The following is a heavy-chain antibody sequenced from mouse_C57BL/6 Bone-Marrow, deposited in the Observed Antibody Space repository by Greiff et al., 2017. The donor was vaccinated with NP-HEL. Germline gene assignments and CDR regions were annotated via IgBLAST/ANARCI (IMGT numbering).Heavy chain of an antibody. CDR1: GYTFTSYW. J-gene: IGHJ1*03. Sequence: QVQLQQPGAELVKPGASVKMSCKASGYTFTSYWITWVKQRPGQGLEWIGDIYPGSGSTNYNEKFKSKATLTVDTSSSTAYMQLSSLTSEDSAVYYCAREGCSTWYFDVWGTGTTVTVSS. CDR3: AREGCSTWYFDV. V-gene: IGHV1-55*01. D-gene: IGHD1-1*01. CDR2: IYPGSGST.